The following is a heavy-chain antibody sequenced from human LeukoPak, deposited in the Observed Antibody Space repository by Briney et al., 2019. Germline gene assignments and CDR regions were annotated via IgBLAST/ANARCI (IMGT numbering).Heavy chain of an antibody. V-gene: IGHV1-58*02. CDR3: ARAGGSGSYLTYYFDY. J-gene: IGHJ4*02. CDR2: IVVGSGNT. Sequence: SVKVSCKASGFTFTRSAMQWVRQARGQRLEWIGWIVVGSGNTKYAQKFQERVTITRDMSTGTAYMELSSLRSEDTAVYYCARAGGSGSYLTYYFDYWGQGTLVTVSS. D-gene: IGHD3-10*01. CDR1: GFTFTRSA.